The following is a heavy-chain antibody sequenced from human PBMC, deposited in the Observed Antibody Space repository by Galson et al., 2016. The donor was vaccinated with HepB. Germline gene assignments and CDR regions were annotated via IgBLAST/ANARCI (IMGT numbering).Heavy chain of an antibody. Sequence: QSGAEVKKPGESLKISCKGSGYSFSNHWIGWVRQMPGKGPEWMGIIWPDDSNTIYSPSFQGQVTISAEKSISTAYLQWSSLEASDTAMYFCARHGNTRSQFNWFDPWGQGTLVTVSS. CDR2: IWPDDSNT. CDR3: ARHGNTRSQFNWFDP. V-gene: IGHV5-51*01. D-gene: IGHD3-3*01. J-gene: IGHJ5*02. CDR1: GYSFSNHW.